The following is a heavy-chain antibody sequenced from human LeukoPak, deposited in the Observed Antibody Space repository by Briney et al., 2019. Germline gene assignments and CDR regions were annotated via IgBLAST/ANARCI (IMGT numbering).Heavy chain of an antibody. CDR2: VIPVMDMA. V-gene: IGHV1-69*04. CDR3: ARGIDGSGTYFGY. CDR1: GGTFSTYP. Sequence: GASVKVSCKASGGTFSTYPISWVRQAPGQGLEWMGRVIPVMDMADYAQKFQGRVTLTADKSTSTAYMELSSLTSEDTAVYYCARGIDGSGTYFGYWGQGTLVTVSS. J-gene: IGHJ4*02. D-gene: IGHD3-10*01.